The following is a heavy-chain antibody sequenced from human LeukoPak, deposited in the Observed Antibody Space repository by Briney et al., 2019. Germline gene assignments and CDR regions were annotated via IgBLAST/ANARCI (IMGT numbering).Heavy chain of an antibody. J-gene: IGHJ3*02. CDR3: ARESYCSGGSCYSGRAFDI. V-gene: IGHV3-74*01. D-gene: IGHD2-15*01. Sequence: GGSPRLSCAASGFTLSSYWMHWVRQVPGKGLVWVSRINTDGSRTSYADSVKGRFTISRDNAKNTLYLQMNSLRAEDTAIYYCARESYCSGGSCYSGRAFDIWGQGTMVTVSS. CDR1: GFTLSSYW. CDR2: INTDGSRT.